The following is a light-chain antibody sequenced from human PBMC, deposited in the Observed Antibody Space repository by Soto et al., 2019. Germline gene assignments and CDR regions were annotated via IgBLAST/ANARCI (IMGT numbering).Light chain of an antibody. Sequence: DIQMTQSPSSLSASVGDRVTITCRASQTVRTYLNWYQQKPGKAPTLLVYAASTLGSAVPPRFTGAGSETDFTLTISGLQPEDFATYYCQQTFSTPITFGQGKRLE. CDR3: QQTFSTPIT. V-gene: IGKV1-39*01. J-gene: IGKJ5*01. CDR1: QTVRTY. CDR2: AAS.